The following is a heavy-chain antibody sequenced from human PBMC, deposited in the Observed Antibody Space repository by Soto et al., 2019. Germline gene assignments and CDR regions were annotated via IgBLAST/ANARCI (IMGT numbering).Heavy chain of an antibody. V-gene: IGHV6-1*01. CDR2: TYYRSKWYN. J-gene: IGHJ6*02. CDR3: ARGGTTRYGMDV. Sequence: SQTLSLTCVISGYSFSIYTAAWNWIRQSPSRGLEWLGRTYYRSKWYNDYAVSVKSRITINPDTSKNQFSLQLTSVTPEDTAVYYCARGGTTRYGMDVWGQGTKVTVSS. CDR1: GYSFSIYTAA. D-gene: IGHD3-16*01.